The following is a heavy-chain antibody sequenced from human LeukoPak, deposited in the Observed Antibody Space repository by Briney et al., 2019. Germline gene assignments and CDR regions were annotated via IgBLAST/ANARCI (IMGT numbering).Heavy chain of an antibody. J-gene: IGHJ4*02. D-gene: IGHD5-24*01. CDR2: IKQDGSEK. V-gene: IGHV3-7*03. CDR1: GFTFSRHW. Sequence: GGSLRLSCAASGFTFSRHWMTWVRQAPGKGLEWVANIKQDGSEKYYVDSVKGRFTISRDNAKNSLYLQMNSLRAEDTAVYYCAREGDGYPFDYWGQGTLVTVSS. CDR3: AREGDGYPFDY.